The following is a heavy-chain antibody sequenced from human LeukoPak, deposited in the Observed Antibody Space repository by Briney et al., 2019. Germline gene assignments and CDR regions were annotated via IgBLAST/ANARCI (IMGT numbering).Heavy chain of an antibody. D-gene: IGHD3-22*01. CDR3: ARDPRSSGYPDY. J-gene: IGHJ4*02. V-gene: IGHV3-53*05. CDR1: GFTVSSNY. CDR2: IYSGGST. Sequence: GGSLRLSCAASGFTVSSNYMSWVRQAPGKGLEWVSVIYSGGSTYYADSVKGRFTISRDNSKNTLYLQMNSLRAEDTAVYYCARDPRSSGYPDYWGQGTLVTVSS.